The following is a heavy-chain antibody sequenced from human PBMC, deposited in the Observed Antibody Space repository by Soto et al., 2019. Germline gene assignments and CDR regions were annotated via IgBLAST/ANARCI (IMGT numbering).Heavy chain of an antibody. V-gene: IGHV3-30*18. Sequence: QVQLVESGGGVVQPGRSLRLSCAASGFTFSSYGMHWVRQAPGKGLEWVAVISYDGSNKYYADSVKGRFTISRDNSKNTLYLQMNILRADDTAVYYCAKVSHYYYYFGMDVWGQGTTVTVSS. CDR2: ISYDGSNK. D-gene: IGHD3-16*02. CDR3: AKVSHYYYYFGMDV. J-gene: IGHJ6*02. CDR1: GFTFSSYG.